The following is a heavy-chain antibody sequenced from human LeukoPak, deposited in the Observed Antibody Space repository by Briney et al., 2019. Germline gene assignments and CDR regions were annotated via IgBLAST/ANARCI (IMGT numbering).Heavy chain of an antibody. CDR1: GITLSNYG. CDR3: AKRGVVIRVILVGFHKEAYYFDS. J-gene: IGHJ4*02. CDR2: ISGSGGST. V-gene: IGHV3-23*01. Sequence: GGSLRLSCAVSGITLSNYGMSWVRQAPGKGLEWVAGISGSGGSTNYADSVKGLFTISRDSPKNTLYLQMNILRAEDTAVYFCAKRGVVIRVILVGFHKEAYYFDSWGQGALVTVSS. D-gene: IGHD3-22*01.